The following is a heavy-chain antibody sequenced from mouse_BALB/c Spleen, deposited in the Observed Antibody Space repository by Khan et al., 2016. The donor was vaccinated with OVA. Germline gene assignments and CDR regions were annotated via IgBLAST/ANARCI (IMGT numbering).Heavy chain of an antibody. Sequence: EVELVESGGDLVKPGGSLKLSCAASGFTFSTYGMSWVRQTPDKRLEWVATVSTGGSYHHYADSVKGRFAIHRENAKNTLYLQMGGLKSEDTAMFYCTRLAYYYDSEGFAYWGQGTLVTVSA. D-gene: IGHD1-1*01. CDR1: GFTFSTYG. J-gene: IGHJ3*01. V-gene: IGHV5-6*01. CDR2: VSTGGSYH. CDR3: TRLAYYYDSEGFAY.